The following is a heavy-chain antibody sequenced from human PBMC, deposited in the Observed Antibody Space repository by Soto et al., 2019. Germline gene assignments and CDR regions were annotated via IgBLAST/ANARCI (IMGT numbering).Heavy chain of an antibody. V-gene: IGHV2-5*01. CDR3: AHRPSGWYLFDY. CDR2: IYWNDDK. D-gene: IGHD6-19*01. CDR1: GFSLSTSGLG. Sequence: QITLKESGPTLVRPTQTLTLTCTFSGFSLSTSGLGVGWIRQPPGKALEWLALIYWNDDKRYSPSLKARLTSHNDPSKNQVVLTMTNMDTVDTATYYCAHRPSGWYLFDYWGQGTLVTVS. J-gene: IGHJ4*02.